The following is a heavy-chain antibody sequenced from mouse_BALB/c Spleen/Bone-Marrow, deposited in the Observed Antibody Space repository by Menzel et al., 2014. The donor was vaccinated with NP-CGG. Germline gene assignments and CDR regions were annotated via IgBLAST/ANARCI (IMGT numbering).Heavy chain of an antibody. J-gene: IGHJ2*01. D-gene: IGHD1-1*01. CDR3: ARDPIYYYGVFFGY. V-gene: IGHV3-1*02. Sequence: EVHLVESGPDLVQPSQSLSLTCTVTGYSITSGYSWHWIRQFPGNKLEWMVYIHYSGYNNYNPSLKSRISITRDTSKNQFFLPLNSVTTEDTATYYCARDPIYYYGVFFGYWCQGTTLTVSS. CDR1: GYSITSGYS. CDR2: IHYSGYN.